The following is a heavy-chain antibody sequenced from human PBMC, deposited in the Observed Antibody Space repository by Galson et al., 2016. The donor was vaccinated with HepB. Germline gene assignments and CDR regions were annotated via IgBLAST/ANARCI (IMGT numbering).Heavy chain of an antibody. CDR2: ISVSGVST. CDR3: AKVTYCAGDCLDAFDV. D-gene: IGHD2-21*02. J-gene: IGHJ3*01. CDR1: GFTFTSHP. V-gene: IGHV3-23*01. Sequence: SLRLSCAASGFTFTSHPMSWVRQAPGKGLEWVSAISVSGVSTYYADSVKGRFTISRDNSKNTLFLQMNSLRAEDTAVHYCAKVTYCAGDCLDAFDVWGKGTMVTVSS.